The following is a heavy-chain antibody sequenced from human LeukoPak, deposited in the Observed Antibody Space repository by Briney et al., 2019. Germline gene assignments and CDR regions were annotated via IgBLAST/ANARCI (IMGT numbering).Heavy chain of an antibody. D-gene: IGHD6-19*01. J-gene: IGHJ5*02. Sequence: GGSLRLSCAASGFTFSSYSMNWVRQAPGKGLEWVSSISSSSSYIYYADSVKGRFTISRDNAKNSLYLQMNSLRAEDTAVYYCARGPGGWYGSYWFDPWGQGTLVTVSS. CDR3: ARGPGGWYGSYWFDP. V-gene: IGHV3-21*04. CDR1: GFTFSSYS. CDR2: ISSSSSYI.